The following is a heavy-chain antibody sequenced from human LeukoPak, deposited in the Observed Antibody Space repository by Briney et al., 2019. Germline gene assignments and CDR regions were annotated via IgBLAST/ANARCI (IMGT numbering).Heavy chain of an antibody. CDR3: ARDLMVRGVSFDY. D-gene: IGHD3-10*01. CDR1: GFTFDDYD. J-gene: IGHJ4*02. V-gene: IGHV3-7*01. CDR2: IKQDGSEK. Sequence: GGSLRLSCAASGFTFDDYDISWVRQAPGKGLEWVANIKQDGSEKYYVDSVKGRFTISRDNAKNSLYLQMNSLRAEDTAVYYCARDLMVRGVSFDYWGQGTLVTVSS.